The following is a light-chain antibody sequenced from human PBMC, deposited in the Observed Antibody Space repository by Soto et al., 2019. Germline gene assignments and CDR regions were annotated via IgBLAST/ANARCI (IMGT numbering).Light chain of an antibody. CDR1: SSNIGAGYD. Sequence: QAVVTQPPSVSGAPGQTVTISRSGSSSNIGAGYDVHWYQQLPGKVPKLVIYDTFNRPSGVPDRFSGSKSGTSASLAITGLQAEDEADYYCQAYDNSLGVSVLFGGGTKLTVL. CDR2: DTF. J-gene: IGLJ3*02. V-gene: IGLV1-40*01. CDR3: QAYDNSLGVSVL.